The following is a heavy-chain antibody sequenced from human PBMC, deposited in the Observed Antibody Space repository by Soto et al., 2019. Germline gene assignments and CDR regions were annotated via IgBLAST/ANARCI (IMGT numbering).Heavy chain of an antibody. J-gene: IGHJ6*02. Sequence: SHTLSLTCAVSGYSVSSNSAAWNWIRQSPSRGLEWLGRTYYRSKWYNDYAVSVKSRITINPDTSKNQFSLQLNSVTPEDTAVYYCARDALGGYSSSWYNYYYYYGMDVWGQGTTVTVSS. CDR1: GYSVSSNSAA. CDR3: ARDALGGYSSSWYNYYYYYGMDV. CDR2: TYYRSKWYN. D-gene: IGHD6-13*01. V-gene: IGHV6-1*01.